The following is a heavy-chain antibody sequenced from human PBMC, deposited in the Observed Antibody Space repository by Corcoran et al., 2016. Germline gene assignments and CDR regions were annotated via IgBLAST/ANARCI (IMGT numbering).Heavy chain of an antibody. V-gene: IGHV3-21*01. CDR3: ARDAKSGYSGYGFDS. Sequence: EVQLVESGGGLVKPGGSLRLSCAASGFIFSTYSMNWVRQAPGKGLEWVSSISTSSDYIYYADSVKGRFTISRDNAKNSLYLQMNSLRAEDTAVYFWARDAKSGYSGYGFDSWGQGTLVTVSS. CDR2: ISTSSDYI. CDR1: GFIFSTYS. D-gene: IGHD5-12*01. J-gene: IGHJ4*02.